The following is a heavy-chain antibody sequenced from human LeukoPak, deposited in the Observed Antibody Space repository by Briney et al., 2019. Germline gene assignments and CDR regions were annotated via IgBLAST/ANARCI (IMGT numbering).Heavy chain of an antibody. V-gene: IGHV3-30*18. CDR3: AKDQETGYCSGGSCMNIDY. Sequence: GGSLRLSCAASGFTFSSYGMHWVRQAPGKGLEWVAVISYDGSNKYYADSVKGRFTISRDNSKNTLYLQMNSLRAEDTAVYYCAKDQETGYCSGGSCMNIDYWGQGTLVTVSS. J-gene: IGHJ4*02. D-gene: IGHD2-15*01. CDR2: ISYDGSNK. CDR1: GFTFSSYG.